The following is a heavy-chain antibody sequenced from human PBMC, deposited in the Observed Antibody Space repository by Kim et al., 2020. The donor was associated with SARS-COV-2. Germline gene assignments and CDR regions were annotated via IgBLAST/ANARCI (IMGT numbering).Heavy chain of an antibody. CDR2: INTNTGNP. CDR1: GYTFTSYA. Sequence: ASVKVSCKASGYTFTSYAMNWVRQAPGQGLEWMGWINTNTGNPTYAQGFTGRFVFSLDTSVSTAYLQISSLKAEDTAVYYCARDPGSHRGIAAASGDFDYWGQGTLVTVSS. D-gene: IGHD6-25*01. V-gene: IGHV7-4-1*02. CDR3: ARDPGSHRGIAAASGDFDY. J-gene: IGHJ4*02.